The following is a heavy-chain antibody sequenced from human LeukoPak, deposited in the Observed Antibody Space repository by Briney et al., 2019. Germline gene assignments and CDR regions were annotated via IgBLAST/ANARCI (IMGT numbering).Heavy chain of an antibody. Sequence: SETLSLTCTVSGGSISSSSYYWGWIRQPPGKGLEWIGSIYYSGSTYYNPSLKSRVTISVDTSKNQFSLKLSSVTAADTAVYYCARDVSAPRPAYFDYWGQGTLVTVSS. CDR2: IYYSGST. D-gene: IGHD2/OR15-2a*01. J-gene: IGHJ4*02. CDR1: GGSISSSSYY. CDR3: ARDVSAPRPAYFDY. V-gene: IGHV4-39*07.